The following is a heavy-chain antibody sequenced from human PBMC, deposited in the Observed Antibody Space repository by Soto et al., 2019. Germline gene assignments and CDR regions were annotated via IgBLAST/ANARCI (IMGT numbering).Heavy chain of an antibody. CDR2: VFGSGNA. V-gene: IGHV4-4*07. D-gene: IGHD3-10*01. J-gene: IGHJ5*02. Sequence: SETLSLTCTVSGVTFSNSYWSWIRQPAGKGLEWIGRVFGSGNANYNPSLQGRVTMSVDTTKNQVSLKLTSVTAADTAVYFCARELVSFQSNWFDTWGPGTLVTVSS. CDR1: GVTFSNSY. CDR3: ARELVSFQSNWFDT.